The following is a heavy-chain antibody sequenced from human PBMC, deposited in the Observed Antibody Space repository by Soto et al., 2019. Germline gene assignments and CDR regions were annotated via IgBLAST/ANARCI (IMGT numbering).Heavy chain of an antibody. CDR1: GGSISSSSYY. CDR2: IYYSGST. CDR3: ARRDYDFWSGSNFDY. V-gene: IGHV4-39*01. Sequence: SETLSLTCTVSGGSISSSSYYWGWIRQPPGKGLEWIGSIYYSGSTYYNPSLKSRVTISVDTSKNQFSLKLSSVTAADTAVYYCARRDYDFWSGSNFDYWGQGTLVTVSS. J-gene: IGHJ4*02. D-gene: IGHD3-3*01.